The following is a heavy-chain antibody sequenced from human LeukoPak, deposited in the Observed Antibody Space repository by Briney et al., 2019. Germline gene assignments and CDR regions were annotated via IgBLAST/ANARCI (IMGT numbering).Heavy chain of an antibody. J-gene: IGHJ4*02. Sequence: ASVKVSCKATGGTFSTYDISWVRQAPGQGLEWMGIINPSGGSTSYAQKFQGRVTITADESTSTAYMELSSLRSEDTAVYYCASSSWYVGGVIVIPLYYWGQGTLVTVSS. CDR3: ASSSWYVGGVIVIPLYY. CDR2: INPSGGST. V-gene: IGHV1-69*11. CDR1: GGTFSTYD. D-gene: IGHD3-16*02.